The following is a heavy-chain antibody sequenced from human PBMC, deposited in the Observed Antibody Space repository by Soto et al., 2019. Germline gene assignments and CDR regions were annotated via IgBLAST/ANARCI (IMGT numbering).Heavy chain of an antibody. CDR3: ATGVKYSSGYLDS. CDR2: IFYGGST. V-gene: IGHV4-31*03. D-gene: IGHD3-22*01. Sequence: PSETLSLTCTVSGGSISSGGYYWNWIRQHPGKGLDWIGYIFYGGSTYYNPSLKSRVTISVDTSRNQFSLELSSVTAADTAVYYWATGVKYSSGYLDSWGQGTLVTVSS. CDR1: GGSISSGGYY. J-gene: IGHJ4*02.